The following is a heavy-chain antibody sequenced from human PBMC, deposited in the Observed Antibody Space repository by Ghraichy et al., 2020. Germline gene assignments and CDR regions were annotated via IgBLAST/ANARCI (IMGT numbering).Heavy chain of an antibody. V-gene: IGHV3-7*01. CDR2: IKQDGSEK. CDR1: GFTFSSYW. Sequence: GGSLRLSCAASGFTFSSYWMSWVRQAPGKGLEWVANIKQDGSEKYYVDSVKGRFTISRDNAKNSLYLQMNSLRAEDTAVYYCARGWSYYYGSGSYSDYWGQGTLVTVSS. J-gene: IGHJ4*02. CDR3: ARGWSYYYGSGSYSDY. D-gene: IGHD3-10*01.